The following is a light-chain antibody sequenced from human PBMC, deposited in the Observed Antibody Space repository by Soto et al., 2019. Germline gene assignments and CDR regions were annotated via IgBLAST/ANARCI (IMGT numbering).Light chain of an antibody. CDR3: QTYGDSLFT. CDR2: AAS. J-gene: IGKJ3*01. V-gene: IGKV3-20*01. CDR1: QRVSSSL. Sequence: EIVLTQSPGTLALSPGERATLSCRASQRVSSSLLAWYQQKPRQAPSPLLSAASSRATGIPDRFSGSGSGTDFTLTISSLEPTDFAVYYCQTYGDSLFTFGPGTKV.